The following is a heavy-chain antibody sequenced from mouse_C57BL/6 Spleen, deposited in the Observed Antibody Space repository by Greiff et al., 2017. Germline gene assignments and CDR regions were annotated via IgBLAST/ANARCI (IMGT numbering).Heavy chain of an antibody. Sequence: QVQLQQSGAELARPGASVKLSCKASGYTFTSYGISWVKQRTGPGLEWIGEIFPRSGNTYYNEKFKGKATLTADKSASTAYMVLRSLTSEDSAVYFCAREGVYYDYDAFAYWGQGTLVTVSA. CDR1: GYTFTSYG. D-gene: IGHD2-4*01. V-gene: IGHV1-81*01. CDR3: AREGVYYDYDAFAY. J-gene: IGHJ3*01. CDR2: IFPRSGNT.